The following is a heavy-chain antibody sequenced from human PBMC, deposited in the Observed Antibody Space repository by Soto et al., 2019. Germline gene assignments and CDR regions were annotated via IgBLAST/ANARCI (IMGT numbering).Heavy chain of an antibody. J-gene: IGHJ3*02. Sequence: GGSLRLSCAASGFTFSSYWMSWVRQAPGKGLEWVANIKQDGSEKYYVDSVKGRFTISRDNAKNSLYLQMNSLRAEDTAVYYCVNWNDGPDAFDIWGQGTMVTVSS. CDR3: VNWNDGPDAFDI. CDR2: IKQDGSEK. D-gene: IGHD1-1*01. V-gene: IGHV3-7*01. CDR1: GFTFSSYW.